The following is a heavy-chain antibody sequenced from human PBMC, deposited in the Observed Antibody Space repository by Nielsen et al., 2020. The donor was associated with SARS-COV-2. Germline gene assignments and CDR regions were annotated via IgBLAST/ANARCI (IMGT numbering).Heavy chain of an antibody. CDR3: VKGGSSSWYVGDLDS. D-gene: IGHD6-13*01. CDR2: ISDDGGDT. Sequence: GGSLRLSCAASGFTFSSLWMHWVRQAPGKGLEYVSAISDDGGDTYYADPVKGRFTISRDNSKNTLFLQMTSLRAEDTALYYCVKGGSSSWYVGDLDSWGQGALVTVSS. J-gene: IGHJ4*02. CDR1: GFTFSSLW. V-gene: IGHV3-64D*09.